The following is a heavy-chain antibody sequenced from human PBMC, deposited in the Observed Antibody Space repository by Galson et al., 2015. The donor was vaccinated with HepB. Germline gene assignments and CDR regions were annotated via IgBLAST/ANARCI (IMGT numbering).Heavy chain of an antibody. D-gene: IGHD6-25*01. CDR2: INHSGST. CDR1: GGSFSGFS. Sequence: ETLSLTCAVYGGSFSGFSWNWVRPPPGKGLGWIGEINHSGSTNYNPSPQSPVIISFDPSNHQFSLKLTSVTAADTATHFCARGAGGQRLTLTSNPRRSYSYMDVWGKGATVTVSS. J-gene: IGHJ6*03. CDR3: ARGAGGQRLTLTSNPRRSYSYMDV. V-gene: IGHV4-34*01.